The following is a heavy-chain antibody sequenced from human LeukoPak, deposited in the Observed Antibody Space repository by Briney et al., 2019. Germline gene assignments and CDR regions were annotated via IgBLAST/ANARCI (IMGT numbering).Heavy chain of an antibody. CDR3: ARLLVTTRDWYFDL. CDR2: IYTSGST. J-gene: IGHJ2*01. Sequence: PSETLSLTCSVSGGSISSSSYYWSWIRQPAGKGLEWIGRIYTSGSTNYNPSLKSRVTMSVYTSKNQFSLTLRSVTAADTAVYYCARLLVTTRDWYFDLWGRGTLVTVSS. D-gene: IGHD4-17*01. V-gene: IGHV4-61*02. CDR1: GGSISSSSYY.